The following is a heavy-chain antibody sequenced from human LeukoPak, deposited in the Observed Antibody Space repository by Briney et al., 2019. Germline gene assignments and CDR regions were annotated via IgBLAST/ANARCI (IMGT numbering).Heavy chain of an antibody. V-gene: IGHV3-11*04. CDR1: GFTFSDYY. J-gene: IGHJ4*02. D-gene: IGHD3-10*01. Sequence: KPGGSLRLSCAASGFTFSDYYMSWIRQAPGKGLEWVSYISSSGSTIYYADSVKGRFTISRDNSKNTLYLQMNSLRAEDTAVYYCARCGSGSPKTPPDYWGQGTLVTVSS. CDR3: ARCGSGSPKTPPDY. CDR2: ISSSGSTI.